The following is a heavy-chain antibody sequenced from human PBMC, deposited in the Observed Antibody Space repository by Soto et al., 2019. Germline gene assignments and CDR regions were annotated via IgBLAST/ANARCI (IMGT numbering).Heavy chain of an antibody. CDR1: GYTFTSYA. Sequence: QVQLVQSGAEEKMPGASVKVSCKASGYTFTSYAMHWVRQAPGQSLEWMGWVSGDNGNTRYSQKFQGRVTMTRDTTASTAYMELRSLGAEDTAVYYCVAVDYGDSWGQGTLVSVSS. V-gene: IGHV1-3*05. J-gene: IGHJ4*02. CDR2: VSGDNGNT. CDR3: VAVDYGDS. D-gene: IGHD6-19*01.